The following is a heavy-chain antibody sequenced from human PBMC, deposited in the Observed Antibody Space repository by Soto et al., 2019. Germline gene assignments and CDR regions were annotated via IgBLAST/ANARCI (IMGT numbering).Heavy chain of an antibody. V-gene: IGHV4-30-4*01. Sequence: SETLSLTCTVFGGSISSGDYYWSWIRQPPGKGLEWIGYIYYSGSTYYNPSLKSRVTISVDTSKNQFSLKLSSVTAADTAVYYCARDLGSSSWYYYYGMDVWGQGTTVTVSS. D-gene: IGHD6-13*01. CDR3: ARDLGSSSWYYYYGMDV. CDR1: GGSISSGDYY. J-gene: IGHJ6*02. CDR2: IYYSGST.